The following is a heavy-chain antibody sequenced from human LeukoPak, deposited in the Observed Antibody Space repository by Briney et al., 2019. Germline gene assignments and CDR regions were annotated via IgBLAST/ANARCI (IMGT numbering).Heavy chain of an antibody. CDR3: AKDYSGSWYYFDY. D-gene: IGHD6-13*01. J-gene: IGHJ4*02. CDR1: GFTFSIYA. CDR2: ISGSGGST. Sequence: RGSMRLSCAASGFTFSIYAITWVRQAPGKGLEWVSTISGSGGSTYYADSVKGRFTISRDNSKDTLYLQMNSLRREDTAIYYCAKDYSGSWYYFDYWGQGTLVTVSS. V-gene: IGHV3-23*01.